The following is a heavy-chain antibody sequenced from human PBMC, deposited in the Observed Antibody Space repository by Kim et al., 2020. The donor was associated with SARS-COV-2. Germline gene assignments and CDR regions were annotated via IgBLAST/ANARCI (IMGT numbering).Heavy chain of an antibody. D-gene: IGHD2-2*01. Sequence: NDNPSLKRRVTISVDTSKNQFTLKLSSVTAADTAVYYCAGQVVPAAALDYWGQGTLVTVSS. J-gene: IGHJ4*02. CDR3: AGQVVPAAALDY. V-gene: IGHV4-61*07.